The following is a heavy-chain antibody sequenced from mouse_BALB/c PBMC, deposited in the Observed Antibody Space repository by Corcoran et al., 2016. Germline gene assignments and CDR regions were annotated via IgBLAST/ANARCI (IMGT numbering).Heavy chain of an antibody. CDR2: INTYTGEP. Sequence: QIQLVQSGPELKKPGETVKISCKASGYTFTNYGMNWVKQAPGKGLKWMGWINTYTGEPTYADDFKGRFAFSLETSASTAYLQINNLKNEDTATYFCARWLLRDYWGQGTLVTVSA. J-gene: IGHJ3*01. V-gene: IGHV9-3-1*01. D-gene: IGHD2-3*01. CDR3: ARWLLRDY. CDR1: GYTFTNYG.